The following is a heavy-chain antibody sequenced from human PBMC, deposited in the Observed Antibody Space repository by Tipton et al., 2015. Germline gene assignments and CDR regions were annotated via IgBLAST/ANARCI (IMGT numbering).Heavy chain of an antibody. J-gene: IGHJ4*02. Sequence: LRLSCAVSAYSISSDYYWGWIRQPPGKGLEWIGSISHSGNTYYNPSLKSRVTMSRDTSKTQFSLKVSSVTASDPAVYHCARARGRHGGSFDSWGQGILVTVSS. CDR3: ARARGRHGGSFDS. D-gene: IGHD4-23*01. V-gene: IGHV4-38-2*01. CDR2: ISHSGNT. CDR1: AYSISSDYY.